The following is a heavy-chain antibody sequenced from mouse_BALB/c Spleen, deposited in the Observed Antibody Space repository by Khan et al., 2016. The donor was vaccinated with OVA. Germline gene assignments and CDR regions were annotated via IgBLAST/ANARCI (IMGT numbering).Heavy chain of an antibody. CDR1: GFAFSRYW. CDR2: INPDSSTI. CDR3: ARPYRYDEKAWFAY. V-gene: IGHV4-1*02. D-gene: IGHD2-14*01. Sequence: EVQLQESGGGLVQPGGSLKLSCAASGFAFSRYWMSWVRQAPGKGLEWIGEINPDSSTINYTPSLKDKFIISRDNAKNTLYLQMSKVRSEDTALYYCARPYRYDEKAWFAYWGQGTLVTVSA. J-gene: IGHJ3*01.